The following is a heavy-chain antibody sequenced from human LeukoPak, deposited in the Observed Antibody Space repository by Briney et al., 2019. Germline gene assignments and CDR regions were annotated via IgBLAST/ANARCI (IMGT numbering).Heavy chain of an antibody. D-gene: IGHD6-13*01. J-gene: IGHJ4*02. CDR1: GGSISSSNW. CDR3: ARYTSNWYYFDY. V-gene: IGHV4-4*02. Sequence: SGTLSLTCAVSGGSISSSNWWSWVRQPPGKGLEWIGEIYHSGSTNYNPFLKSRVTISVDKSNNQFSLGLSSVTAADTAVYYCARYTSNWYYFDYWGQGTLVTVSS. CDR2: IYHSGST.